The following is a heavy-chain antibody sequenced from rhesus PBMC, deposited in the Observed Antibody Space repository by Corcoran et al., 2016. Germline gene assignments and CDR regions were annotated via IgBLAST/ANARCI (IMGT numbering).Heavy chain of an antibody. Sequence: QLQLQESGPGLVKPSETLSLTCAVSGVSISSTYWSWIRPPPGTGREWSGRISGSGGSTNYNPSLKSRVTISTDTSKNQFSLKLSSVTAADTAVYYCAGSYCTGSGCYLLYGLDSWGQGVVVTVSS. D-gene: IGHD2-21*01. CDR2: ISGSGGST. CDR3: AGSYCTGSGCYLLYGLDS. J-gene: IGHJ6*01. CDR1: GVSISSTY. V-gene: IGHV4-173*01.